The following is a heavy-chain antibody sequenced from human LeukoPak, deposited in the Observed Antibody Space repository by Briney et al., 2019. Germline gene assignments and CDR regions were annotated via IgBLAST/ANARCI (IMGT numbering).Heavy chain of an antibody. D-gene: IGHD5-18*01. V-gene: IGHV1-46*01. CDR1: GYTFTCYY. J-gene: IGHJ6*02. Sequence: GASVKVSCKASGYTFTCYYVHWVRQAPGQGLEWMGIINPSGGSTSYAQRFQGRVTMNRDTSTNIVYVELSSLRSEDTAVYDCARGTGYFETGMVKYKYYGMDVWGQGTTVTVSS. CDR2: INPSGGST. CDR3: ARGTGYFETGMVKYKYYGMDV.